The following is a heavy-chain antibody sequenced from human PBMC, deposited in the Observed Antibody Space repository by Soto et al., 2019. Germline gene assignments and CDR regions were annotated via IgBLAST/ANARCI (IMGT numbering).Heavy chain of an antibody. D-gene: IGHD2-21*01. Sequence: ASVKVSCKASGYSFTNYGISWVRQARGQGLEWMGWISGYNGETNFAQKLQGRVTMTTDTSTSTAYMELRSLRSDDTAVYYCARGRSVRGCCYSNPDDMDVWSKGTTDTVSS. CDR2: ISGYNGET. CDR3: ARGRSVRGCCYSNPDDMDV. CDR1: GYSFTNYG. J-gene: IGHJ6*03. V-gene: IGHV1-18*01.